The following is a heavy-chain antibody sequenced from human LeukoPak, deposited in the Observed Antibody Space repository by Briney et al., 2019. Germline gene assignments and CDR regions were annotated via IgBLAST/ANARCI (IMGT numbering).Heavy chain of an antibody. CDR3: ARGSGPWFDP. CDR1: GGSFSGYY. J-gene: IGHJ5*02. V-gene: IGHV4-34*01. CDR2: INHSGST. Sequence: SETLSLTCAVYGGSFSGYYWSWIRQPPGKGLEWIGEINHSGSTNYNPSLKSRVTISVDTSKNQSSLKLSSVTATDTAVYYCARGSGPWFDPWGQGTLVTVSS.